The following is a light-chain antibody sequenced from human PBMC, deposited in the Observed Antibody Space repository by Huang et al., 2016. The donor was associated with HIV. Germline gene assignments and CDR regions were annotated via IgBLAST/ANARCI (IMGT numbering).Light chain of an antibody. CDR1: QSVLDSSDNRNY. CDR2: WAS. V-gene: IGKV4-1*01. J-gene: IGKJ2*03. Sequence: DIVMTQSPDSLAVSLGERATINCKSSQSVLDSSDNRNYLAWYQTRPGQPPKLLIHWASIRESGVPDRFSGSGSGTDFTLTISSLQAEDVAVYYCQQYYSSLMFSFGQGTRVEIK. CDR3: QQYYSSLMFS.